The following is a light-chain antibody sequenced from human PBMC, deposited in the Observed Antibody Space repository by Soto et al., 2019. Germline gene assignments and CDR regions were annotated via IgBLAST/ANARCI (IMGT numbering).Light chain of an antibody. CDR2: DAS. J-gene: IGKJ1*01. CDR3: QQYGSSPQT. Sequence: PGERATLSCRASQSVRSSYLAWYQQKPGQAPRLLIYDASTRATGIPDRFSGSGSGTDFTLTISRLEPEDFAVYSCQQYGSSPQTFGQGTKVDI. CDR1: QSVRSSY. V-gene: IGKV3-20*01.